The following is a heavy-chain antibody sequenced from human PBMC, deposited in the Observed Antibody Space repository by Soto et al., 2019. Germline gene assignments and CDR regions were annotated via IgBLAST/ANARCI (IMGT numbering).Heavy chain of an antibody. CDR1: GGSISSSSYY. Sequence: SETLSLTCTVSGGSISSSSYYWGWIRQPPGKGLEWIGSIYYSGSTYYNPSLKSRVTISVDTSKNQFSLKLSSVTAADTAVYYCARQGRPHGEYNWFDPWGQGTLVTVSS. CDR3: ARQGRPHGEYNWFDP. V-gene: IGHV4-39*01. CDR2: IYYSGST. J-gene: IGHJ5*02. D-gene: IGHD3-10*01.